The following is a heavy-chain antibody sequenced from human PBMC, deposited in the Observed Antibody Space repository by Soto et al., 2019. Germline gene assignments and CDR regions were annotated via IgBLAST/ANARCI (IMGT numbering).Heavy chain of an antibody. CDR3: AREYSREANWFDP. Sequence: TLSLTCAVSGYSISSGYYWGWIRQPPGKGLEWIGSIYHSGSTYYNPSLKSRVTISVDTSKNQFSLKLSSVTAADTVVYYCAREYSREANWFDPWGQGTLVTVSS. D-gene: IGHD6-13*01. CDR1: GYSISSGYY. CDR2: IYHSGST. V-gene: IGHV4-38-2*02. J-gene: IGHJ5*02.